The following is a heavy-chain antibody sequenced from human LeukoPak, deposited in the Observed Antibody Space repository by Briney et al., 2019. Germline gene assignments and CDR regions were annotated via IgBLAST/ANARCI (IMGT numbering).Heavy chain of an antibody. V-gene: IGHV1-69*05. CDR1: GGTFSSYA. CDR2: IIPIFGTA. CDR3: ASGNWNYLADYYYYMDV. J-gene: IGHJ6*03. Sequence: SVKVSCKASGGTFSSYAISWVRQAPGQGLEWMGGIIPIFGTANCAQKFQGRVTITTDESTRTAYMELSSLRSEDTAVYYCASGNWNYLADYYYYMDVWGKGTTVTVSS. D-gene: IGHD1-7*01.